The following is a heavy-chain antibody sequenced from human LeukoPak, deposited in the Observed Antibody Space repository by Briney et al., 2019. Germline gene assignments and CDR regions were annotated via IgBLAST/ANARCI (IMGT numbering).Heavy chain of an antibody. CDR2: ITQDGSEK. J-gene: IGHJ5*02. V-gene: IGHV3-7*05. D-gene: IGHD1-14*01. CDR3: ARVVGLGTSYRNWFDP. Sequence: GGSLRLSCVASGFTFSNYWMSWVRQAPGKGLEWVANITQDGSEKHYVDSVKGRFTISRDNAENSLYLQMNSLRAEDTAVYYCARVVGLGTSYRNWFDPWGQGTLVTGSS. CDR1: GFTFSNYW.